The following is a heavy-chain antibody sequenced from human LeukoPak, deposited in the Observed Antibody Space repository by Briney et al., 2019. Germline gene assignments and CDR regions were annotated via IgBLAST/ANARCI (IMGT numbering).Heavy chain of an antibody. V-gene: IGHV3-48*02. Sequence: GGPLRLSRAASGFNFNRYIIVRVGQAPGNGPEGVSYVSYSGTTTYYADSVKGRFTIYRDNGKNSVSLQMDSLRDEDRAVYFFARADREGYKRFLDWGQGTLVTVSS. J-gene: IGHJ4*02. CDR2: VSYSGTTT. D-gene: IGHD5-24*01. CDR3: ARADREGYKRFLD. CDR1: GFNFNRYI.